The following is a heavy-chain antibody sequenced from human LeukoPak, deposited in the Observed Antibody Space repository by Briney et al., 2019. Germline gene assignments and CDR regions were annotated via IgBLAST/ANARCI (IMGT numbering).Heavy chain of an antibody. CDR3: ASRSSIWSGYQDTLYYFDS. D-gene: IGHD3-3*01. CDR2: IYYSGST. Sequence: TSETLSLTCTVSGGAITGYYWSWIRQPPGKGLEWIGHIYYSGSTNYNPSLKSRVTISVDTSKNQFSLKLSSVTAADTAVYYCASRSSIWSGYQDTLYYFDSWGQGTLVTVSS. J-gene: IGHJ4*02. V-gene: IGHV4-59*01. CDR1: GGAITGYY.